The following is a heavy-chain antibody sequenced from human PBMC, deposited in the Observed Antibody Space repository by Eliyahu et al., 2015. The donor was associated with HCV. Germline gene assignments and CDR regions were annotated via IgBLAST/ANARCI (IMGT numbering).Heavy chain of an antibody. J-gene: IGHJ4*02. CDR2: ISKGGSK. V-gene: IGHV3-30*04. D-gene: IGHD5-18*01. CDR1: GFTFSNYA. Sequence: QVHLVESXGGVVXPGXSXXXSCXASGFTFSNYAMHWVRQAPGKGLEGVALISKGGSKXDADSVKGRFTISRDSSQNTLYLQMNSLRAEDTAVYYCARDLDTWGQGTLVTVSS. CDR3: ARDLDT.